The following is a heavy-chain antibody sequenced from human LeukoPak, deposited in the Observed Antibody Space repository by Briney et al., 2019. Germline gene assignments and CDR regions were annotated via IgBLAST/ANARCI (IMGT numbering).Heavy chain of an antibody. V-gene: IGHV3-23*01. Sequence: GGSLRLPCAASGFTFSTYAMSWVRQAPGKGLEWVSLISGSGGSTYYADSVKGRFTISRDNSKNTLYLQMSSLRAEDTAVYYCANSVEYYYDSSGYLPRWFDPWGQGTLVTVSS. J-gene: IGHJ5*02. CDR1: GFTFSTYA. CDR3: ANSVEYYYDSSGYLPRWFDP. D-gene: IGHD3-22*01. CDR2: ISGSGGST.